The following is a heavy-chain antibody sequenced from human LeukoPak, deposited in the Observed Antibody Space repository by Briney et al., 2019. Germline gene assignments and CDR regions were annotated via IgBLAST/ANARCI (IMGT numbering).Heavy chain of an antibody. CDR1: GGSISSYY. D-gene: IGHD3-22*01. J-gene: IGHJ3*02. CDR2: IYTSGST. V-gene: IGHV4-4*07. CDR3: ARVYYYDSSGCFDI. Sequence: SETLSLTCTVSGGSISSYYWSWIRQPAGKGLEWIGRIYTSGSTNYNPSLKSRVTMSVDTSKNQFSLKLSSVTAADTAVYYCARVYYYDSSGCFDIWGQGTMVTVSS.